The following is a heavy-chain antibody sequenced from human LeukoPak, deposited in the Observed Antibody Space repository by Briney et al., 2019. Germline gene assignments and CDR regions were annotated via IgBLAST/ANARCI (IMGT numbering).Heavy chain of an antibody. Sequence: GGSLRLSCAASGFTFSSYGMHWVRQAPGKGLEWVAVISYDGGNKYYADSVKGRFTISRDNSKNTLYLQMHSLRAEDTAVYYCAKDSAVGGYSYGADYWGQGTLVTVSS. CDR2: ISYDGGNK. CDR1: GFTFSSYG. CDR3: AKDSAVGGYSYGADY. V-gene: IGHV3-30*18. D-gene: IGHD5-18*01. J-gene: IGHJ4*02.